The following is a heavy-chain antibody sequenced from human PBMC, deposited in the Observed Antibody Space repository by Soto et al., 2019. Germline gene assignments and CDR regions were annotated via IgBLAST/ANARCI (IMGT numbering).Heavy chain of an antibody. CDR3: ARHATIYYYYMDV. CDR2: IYYSGST. Sequence: SETLSLTCSVSGVSISRSNWWTWVRQPPGKGLEWIGSIYYSGSTYYNPSLKSRVTISVDTSKNQFSLKLSSVTAADTAVYYCARHATIYYYYMDVWGKGTTVTVSS. J-gene: IGHJ6*03. CDR1: GVSISRSNW. V-gene: IGHV4-39*01. D-gene: IGHD1-26*01.